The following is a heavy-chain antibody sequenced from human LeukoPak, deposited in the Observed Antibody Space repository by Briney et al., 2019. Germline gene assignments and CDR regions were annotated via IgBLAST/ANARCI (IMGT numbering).Heavy chain of an antibody. J-gene: IGHJ4*02. D-gene: IGHD1-1*01. CDR1: GGSISSYY. CDR2: IYYSGST. CDR3: ASGASLERIDY. Sequence: SETLSLTCTVSGGSISSYYWSWIRQPPGKGLEWRGYIYYSGSTNYNPSLKSRVTISVDTSKNQFSLKLSSVTAADTAVYYCASGASLERIDYWGQGTLVTVSS. V-gene: IGHV4-59*08.